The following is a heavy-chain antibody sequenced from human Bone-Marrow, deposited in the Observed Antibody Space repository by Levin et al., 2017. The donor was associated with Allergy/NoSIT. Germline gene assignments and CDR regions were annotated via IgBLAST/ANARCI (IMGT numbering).Heavy chain of an antibody. V-gene: IGHV3-23*01. CDR2: MSYTGTT. D-gene: IGHD5-18*01. CDR3: AQEQLSIHTAIEN. Sequence: GGSLRLSCIPSGFTFSSFVLMWFRQAPGKGLAWVSGMSYTGTTYYTDSVRGRFTVSRDSSRDTLYLHMNSLRAEDTAIDDCAQEQLSIHTAIENWGQGTLVTVSS. CDR1: GFTFSSFV. J-gene: IGHJ4*01.